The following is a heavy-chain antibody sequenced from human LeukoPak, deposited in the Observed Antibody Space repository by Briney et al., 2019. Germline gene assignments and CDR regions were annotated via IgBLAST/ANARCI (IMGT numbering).Heavy chain of an antibody. V-gene: IGHV3-30-3*01. CDR1: GFTFSSYA. CDR2: ISYDGSSK. J-gene: IGHJ6*02. Sequence: GGSLRLSCAASGFTFSSYAMHWVRQAPGKGLEWVAVISYDGSSKYYADSVKGRFTISRDNSKNTLYLQMNSLRAEDTAVYYCAREYDTRYYYYGMDVWGQGTTVTVSS. D-gene: IGHD1-1*01. CDR3: AREYDTRYYYYGMDV.